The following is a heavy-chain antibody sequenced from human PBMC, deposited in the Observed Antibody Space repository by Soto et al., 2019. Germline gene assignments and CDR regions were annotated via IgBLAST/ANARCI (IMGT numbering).Heavy chain of an antibody. CDR2: ISASGGST. D-gene: IGHD3-10*01. CDR1: GFTFSGYA. Sequence: EVQLLESGGGLVQPGGSLRLSCTASGFTFSGYAINWVRQAPGKGLEWVSAISASGGSTYYSDSVKGRFTISRDNSKNTLSLQMNSLRVEDTAVYQCVRGGGYYGSGTLPGIDVWGQGTTVTVSS. CDR3: VRGGGYYGSGTLPGIDV. V-gene: IGHV3-23*01. J-gene: IGHJ6*02.